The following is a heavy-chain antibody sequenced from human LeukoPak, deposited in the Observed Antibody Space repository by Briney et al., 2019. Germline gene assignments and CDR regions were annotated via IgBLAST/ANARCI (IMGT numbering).Heavy chain of an antibody. D-gene: IGHD3-22*01. J-gene: IGHJ4*02. CDR2: IYHSGST. Sequence: SSETLSLTCAVSGGSFSGYYWSWIRQSPGKGLEWIGSIYHSGSTYYNPSLKSRVTISMDTTKNQFSLKLTSVTAADTAVYYCAGKYYYDSSGYFYVDWWGQGTLVTVSS. CDR1: GGSFSGYY. CDR3: AGKYYYDSSGYFYVDW. V-gene: IGHV4-38-2*01.